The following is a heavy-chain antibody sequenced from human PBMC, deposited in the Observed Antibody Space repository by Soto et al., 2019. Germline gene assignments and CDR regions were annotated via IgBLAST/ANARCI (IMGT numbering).Heavy chain of an antibody. CDR3: ARDLAYCGGDCYSP. J-gene: IGHJ5*02. D-gene: IGHD2-21*02. CDR1: GGTFSSYT. V-gene: IGHV1-69*08. Sequence: QVQLVQSGAEVKKPGSSVKVSCKASGGTFSSYTISWVRQAPGQGLEWMGRIIPILGIANYAQKFQGRVTHTAHQATSTDYMELSSLRSEDTAVYYWARDLAYCGGDCYSPWGQGTLVTVSS. CDR2: IIPILGIA.